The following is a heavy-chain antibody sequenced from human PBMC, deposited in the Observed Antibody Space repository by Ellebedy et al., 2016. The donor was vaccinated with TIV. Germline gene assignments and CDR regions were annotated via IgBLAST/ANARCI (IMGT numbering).Heavy chain of an antibody. CDR1: GYNFDKYY. CDR2: ISAFNGNT. CDR3: SRDSGRVAASDAFDI. V-gene: IGHV1-18*01. D-gene: IGHD2-15*01. J-gene: IGHJ3*02. Sequence: ASVKVSCXTSGYNFDKYYIHWVRQAPGQGLEWMGWISAFNGNTDYAQKLQDRVTMTTDTSTSTAYLEVRSLRSDDTAVYYCSRDSGRVAASDAFDIWGQGTMVTVSS.